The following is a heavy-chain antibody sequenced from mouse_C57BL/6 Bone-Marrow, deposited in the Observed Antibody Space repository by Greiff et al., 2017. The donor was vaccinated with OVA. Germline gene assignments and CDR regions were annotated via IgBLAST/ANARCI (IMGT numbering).Heavy chain of an antibody. CDR2: IYPGGGYT. Sequence: QVQLQQSGAELVRPGTSVKMSCKASGYTFTNYWIGWAKQRPGHGLEWIGDIYPGGGYTNYHEKFKGKATLTADKSSSTAYMQFSSLTSEDSAIYYCARISYYAMDYWGQGTSVTVSS. V-gene: IGHV1-63*01. J-gene: IGHJ4*01. CDR3: ARISYYAMDY. CDR1: GYTFTNYW.